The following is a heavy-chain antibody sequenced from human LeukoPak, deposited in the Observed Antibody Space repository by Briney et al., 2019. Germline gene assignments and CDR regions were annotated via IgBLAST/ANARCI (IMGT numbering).Heavy chain of an antibody. CDR3: TRDLLGIDY. CDR2: IESDGSST. V-gene: IGHV3-74*01. D-gene: IGHD1-26*01. CDR1: GFIFSNYW. Sequence: GGSLRLSCAASGFIFSNYWMHWVRQAPGKGLMWVARIESDGSSTDYADSVKGQFTISRDNARNTLYLQMSSLRAEDTAVYYCTRDLLGIDYWGQGTLVTVSS. J-gene: IGHJ4*02.